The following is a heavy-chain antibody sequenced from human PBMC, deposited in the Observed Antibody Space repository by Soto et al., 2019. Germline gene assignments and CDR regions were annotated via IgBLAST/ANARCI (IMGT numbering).Heavy chain of an antibody. Sequence: PGGSLRLSCAASGFTFSSYSMNRVRQAPGKGLEWVSSISSSSSYIYYADSVKGRFTISRDNAKNSLYLQMNSLRAEDTAVYYCAVDYGDLYFDYWGQGTLVTVSS. J-gene: IGHJ4*02. CDR3: AVDYGDLYFDY. CDR1: GFTFSSYS. CDR2: ISSSSSYI. D-gene: IGHD4-17*01. V-gene: IGHV3-21*01.